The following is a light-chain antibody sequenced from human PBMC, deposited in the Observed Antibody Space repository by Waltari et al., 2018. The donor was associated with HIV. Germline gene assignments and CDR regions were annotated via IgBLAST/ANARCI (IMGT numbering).Light chain of an antibody. V-gene: IGKV1-33*01. CDR1: QDISNY. CDR2: DAS. Sequence: DIQMTQSPSSMSASVGNRVTSTCQASQDISNYLNWYQQKPGKAPKLLIYDASNLETGVPSRFSGSASGTDFTFTISSPQPEDIATYYCQQYDNLPITFGQGTRLEIK. J-gene: IGKJ5*01. CDR3: QQYDNLPIT.